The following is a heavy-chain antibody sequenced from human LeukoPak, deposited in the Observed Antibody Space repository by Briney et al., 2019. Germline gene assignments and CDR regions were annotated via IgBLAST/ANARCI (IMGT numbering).Heavy chain of an antibody. CDR2: ISSSSSYI. J-gene: IGHJ4*02. D-gene: IGHD3-3*01. Sequence: GGSLRLSCAASGFTFSSYSMNWVRQAPGKGLEWVSSISSSSSYIYYADSVKGRFTISRDNSKNTLYLQMNSLRAEDTAVYYCSRDALSIFGVLIMGYFDFWGQGTLVTVSS. CDR3: SRDALSIFGVLIMGYFDF. V-gene: IGHV3-21*01. CDR1: GFTFSSYS.